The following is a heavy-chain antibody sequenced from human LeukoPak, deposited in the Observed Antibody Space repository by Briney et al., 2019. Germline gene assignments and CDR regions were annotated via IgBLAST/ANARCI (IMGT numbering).Heavy chain of an antibody. CDR2: ISGDNDST. J-gene: IGHJ6*03. V-gene: IGHV1-18*01. CDR1: GYTFTTYG. CDR3: ARDGPYGDYDFKTQTEQYYYYMDV. D-gene: IGHD4-17*01. Sequence: GASVKVSCKASGYTFTTYGITWVRQAPGQGLEWMGWISGDNDSTNYAQKLQGRVTMTTDTSTSTAYMELRSLKSDDTAVYYCARDGPYGDYDFKTQTEQYYYYMDVWGKGTTVTVSS.